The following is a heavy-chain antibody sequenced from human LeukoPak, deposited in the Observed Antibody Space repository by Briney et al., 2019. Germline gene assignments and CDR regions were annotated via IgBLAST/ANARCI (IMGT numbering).Heavy chain of an antibody. V-gene: IGHV3-23*01. Sequence: GGSLRLSCAASGFTFSDYYMSWIRQAPGKGLEWVSAISGSGGSTYYADSVKGRFTISRDNSKNTLYLQMNSLRAEDTAVYYCAKDHDFWSGYSAFDYWGQGTLVTVSS. J-gene: IGHJ4*02. D-gene: IGHD3-3*01. CDR2: ISGSGGST. CDR1: GFTFSDYY. CDR3: AKDHDFWSGYSAFDY.